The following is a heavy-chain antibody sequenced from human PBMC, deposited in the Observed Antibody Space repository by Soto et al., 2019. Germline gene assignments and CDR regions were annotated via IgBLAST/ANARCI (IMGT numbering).Heavy chain of an antibody. CDR1: GGTFSSYT. J-gene: IGHJ5*02. CDR2: IIPILGIA. CDR3: ARPTYGSGGSCYWFDP. V-gene: IGHV1-69*02. D-gene: IGHD2-15*01. Sequence: QVQLVQSGAEVKKPGSSVNVSCKASGGTFSSYTISWVRQAPGQGLEWMGRIIPILGIANYAQKFQGRVTITADKSTSTAYMELSSLRSEDTAVYYCARPTYGSGGSCYWFDPWGQGTLVTVSS.